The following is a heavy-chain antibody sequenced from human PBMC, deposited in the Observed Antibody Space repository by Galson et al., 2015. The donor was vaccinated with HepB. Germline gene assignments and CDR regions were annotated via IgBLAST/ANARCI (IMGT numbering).Heavy chain of an antibody. D-gene: IGHD3-22*01. CDR3: ARDGIYSTPDYDSSGYYRLMDV. J-gene: IGHJ6*02. V-gene: IGHV1-46*01. CDR1: GYTFTSYY. Sequence: SVKVSCKASGYTFTSYYMHWVRQAPGQGLEWMGIINPSGGSTSYAQKFQGRVTMTRDTSTSTVYMELSSLRSEDTAVYYCARDGIYSTPDYDSSGYYRLMDVWGQGTTVTVSS. CDR2: INPSGGST.